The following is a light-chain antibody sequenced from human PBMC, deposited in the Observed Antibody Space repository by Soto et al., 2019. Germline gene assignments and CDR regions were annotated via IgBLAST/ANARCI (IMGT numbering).Light chain of an antibody. Sequence: EIVLTQSPATLSLSPGERATLSCRASQSVRNYLAWYQQNPGQAPRLLIYDASNRATRIPARFSGSGSGTDFTLTISSLEPEDFAVYYCHQRINWPPITFGQGTRLEIK. V-gene: IGKV3-11*01. CDR1: QSVRNY. J-gene: IGKJ5*01. CDR2: DAS. CDR3: HQRINWPPIT.